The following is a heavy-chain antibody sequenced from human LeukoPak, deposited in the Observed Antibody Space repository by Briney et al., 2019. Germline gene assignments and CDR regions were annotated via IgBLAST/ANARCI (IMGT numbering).Heavy chain of an antibody. D-gene: IGHD3-22*01. V-gene: IGHV3-30*02. CDR3: AKDGAYYSDSSGYPRV. J-gene: IGHJ4*02. CDR2: IRYDGSNK. Sequence: GGSLRLSCAASGFTFSSYGMHWVRQAPGKGLEWVTFIRYDGSNKYYADSVKGRFTISRDNSTNTLYLQMNSLRAEDTAVYYCAKDGAYYSDSSGYPRVWGQGTLVTVSS. CDR1: GFTFSSYG.